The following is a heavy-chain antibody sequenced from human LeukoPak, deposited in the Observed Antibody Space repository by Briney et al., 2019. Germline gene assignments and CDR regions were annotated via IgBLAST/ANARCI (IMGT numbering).Heavy chain of an antibody. CDR2: IGDSGGST. Sequence: QTGGSLRLSCAASGFTVSSNYMSWVRQAPGKGLEWVSVIGDSGGSTYYADSVKGRFTISRDNSKNTLYLQMNSLRAEDTAVYYCAKGGIMQSSSPGLQYFDLWGRGTLVSVSS. CDR1: GFTVSSNY. V-gene: IGHV3-23*01. CDR3: AKGGIMQSSSPGLQYFDL. D-gene: IGHD6-6*01. J-gene: IGHJ2*01.